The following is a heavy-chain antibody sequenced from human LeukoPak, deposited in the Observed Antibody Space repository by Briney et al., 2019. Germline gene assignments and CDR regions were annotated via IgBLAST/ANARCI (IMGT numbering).Heavy chain of an antibody. V-gene: IGHV3-48*03. D-gene: IGHD3-22*01. CDR3: AREGYYDSSGYLSYGAFDI. Sequence: GVSLRLSCAASGFTFSSYEMNWVRQAPGKGPEWVTYLSSSGTTIYNADSVKGRSAISRDNAKNTLHLQPNSLRAEDTAVYYCAREGYYDSSGYLSYGAFDIWGQGTMVTVSS. CDR1: GFTFSSYE. CDR2: LSSSGTTI. J-gene: IGHJ3*02.